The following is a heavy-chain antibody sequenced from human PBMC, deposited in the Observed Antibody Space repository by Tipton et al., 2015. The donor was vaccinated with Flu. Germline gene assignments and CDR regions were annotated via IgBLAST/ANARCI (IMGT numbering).Heavy chain of an antibody. V-gene: IGHV1-2*04. J-gene: IGHJ6*02. CDR2: INPNSGGT. Sequence: QLVQSGPEVKKPGASVKVSCKASGYTFTGYYMHWVRQAPGQGLEWMGWINPNSGGTNYAQKFQGWVTMTRDTSISTAYMELSRLRSDDTAVYYCARDSTVATDYYYYYGMDVWGQGTLTTVSS. CDR1: GYTFTGYY. CDR3: ARDSTVATDYYYYYGMDV. D-gene: IGHD4-23*01.